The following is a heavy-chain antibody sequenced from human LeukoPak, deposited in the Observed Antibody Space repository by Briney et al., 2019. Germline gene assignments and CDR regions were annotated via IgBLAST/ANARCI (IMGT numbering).Heavy chain of an antibody. V-gene: IGHV1-69*05. J-gene: IGHJ4*02. CDR1: GGTFSSYA. CDR3: ARDLLRGSYPLSY. CDR2: IIPIFGTA. D-gene: IGHD1-26*01. Sequence: SVNVACKASGGTFSSYAISWVRQAPGQGLEWMGGIIPIFGTANYAQKFQGRVTITTDESTSTAYMELSSLRSEDTAVYYCARDLLRGSYPLSYWGQGTLVTVSS.